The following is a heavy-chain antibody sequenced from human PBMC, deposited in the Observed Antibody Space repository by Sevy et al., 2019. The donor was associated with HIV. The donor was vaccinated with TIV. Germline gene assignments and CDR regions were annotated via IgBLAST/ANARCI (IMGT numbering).Heavy chain of an antibody. CDR2: INPNSGGT. CDR3: ARTPLVRIPGATDLYFDN. D-gene: IGHD2-2*01. V-gene: IGHV1-2*02. J-gene: IGHJ4*02. Sequence: ASVKVSCKASGYTFTGYYMHWVRQAPGQGLEWMGWINPNSGGTNYAQKFQGRVTMTRDTSISTAYMELSSLRSADTAVYYCARTPLVRIPGATDLYFDNWGQGTLVTVSS. CDR1: GYTFTGYY.